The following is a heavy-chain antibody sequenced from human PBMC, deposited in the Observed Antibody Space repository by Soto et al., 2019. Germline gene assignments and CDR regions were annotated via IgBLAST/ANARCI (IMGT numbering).Heavy chain of an antibody. J-gene: IGHJ4*02. CDR1: GFTFSSYG. CDR3: AKAEWDYGSFDY. Sequence: GGSLRLSCAASGFTFSSYGMSWVRQAPGKGLDGVSIISGRGDSTYYADSVKGRFTISRDNSKNTLYLQMNSLRVEDTAIYYCAKAEWDYGSFDYWGQGTLVTVSS. V-gene: IGHV3-23*01. CDR2: ISGRGDST. D-gene: IGHD1-26*01.